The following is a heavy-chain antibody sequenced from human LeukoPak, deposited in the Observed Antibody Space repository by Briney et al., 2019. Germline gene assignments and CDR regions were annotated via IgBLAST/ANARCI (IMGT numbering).Heavy chain of an antibody. V-gene: IGHV3-53*01. CDR1: GFTVSSNY. D-gene: IGHD3-22*01. J-gene: IGHJ4*02. CDR3: AKTYYYDSSGYYYGPPIDY. CDR2: IYSGGST. Sequence: PGGSLRLSCAASGFTVSSNYMSWVRQAPGKGLEWVSVIYSGGSTYYADSVKGRFTISRHNSKNTLYLQMNSLRAEDTAVYYCAKTYYYDSSGYYYGPPIDYWGQGTLVTVSS.